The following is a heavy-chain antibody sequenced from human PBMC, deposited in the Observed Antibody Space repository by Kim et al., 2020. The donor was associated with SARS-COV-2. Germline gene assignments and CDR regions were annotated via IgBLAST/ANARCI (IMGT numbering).Heavy chain of an antibody. Sequence: SLKSRVTMTVDTTKNQFSLKLSSVTAADTAVYYCARFIVVVVAATRWIDPWGQGTLVTVSS. J-gene: IGHJ5*02. V-gene: IGHV4-34*01. D-gene: IGHD2-15*01. CDR3: ARFIVVVVAATRWIDP.